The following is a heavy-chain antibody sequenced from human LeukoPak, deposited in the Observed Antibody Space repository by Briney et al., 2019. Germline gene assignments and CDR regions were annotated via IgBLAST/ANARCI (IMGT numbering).Heavy chain of an antibody. CDR3: ARAHLSAAAGTRYYMDV. D-gene: IGHD6-13*01. CDR1: GGTFSSYA. V-gene: IGHV1-69*05. Sequence: ASVKVSCKASGGTFSSYAISWVRQAPGQGLEWMGGIIPIFGTANYAQKFQGRVTITTDDSTSTAYMELSSLRSEDTAVYYCARAHLSAAAGTRYYMDVWRKGTTDTVSS. CDR2: IIPIFGTA. J-gene: IGHJ6*03.